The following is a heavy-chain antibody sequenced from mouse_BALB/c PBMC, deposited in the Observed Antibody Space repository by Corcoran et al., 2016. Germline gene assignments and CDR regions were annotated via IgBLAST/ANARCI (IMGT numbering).Heavy chain of an antibody. CDR1: GFNIKDTY. CDR2: IDPANGNT. D-gene: IGHD1-1*01. CDR3: AREGYYGSSAFDY. J-gene: IGHJ2*01. Sequence: EVQLQQSGAELVKPGASVKLSCTASGFNIKDTYMHWVRQRPEQGLGGSGRIDPANGNTKYDPKFQGKATITADTSSNTAYLQLSSLTSEDPAVYYCAREGYYGSSAFDYWGQGTTLTVSS. V-gene: IGHV14-3*02.